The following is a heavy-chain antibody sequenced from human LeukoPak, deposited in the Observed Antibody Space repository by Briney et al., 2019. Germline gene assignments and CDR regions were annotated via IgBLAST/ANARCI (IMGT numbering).Heavy chain of an antibody. J-gene: IGHJ4*02. CDR3: AKDVEYGSGTPIGY. V-gene: IGHV3-23*01. Sequence: GSLRLSCAASGFTLSSYAMSWVRQAPGKGLEWVSTISDSGGSKYYADSVKGRFTISRDNSKNTLYLQMNGLRAEDTAVYYCAKDVEYGSGTPIGYWGQGTLVTVSS. CDR1: GFTLSSYA. D-gene: IGHD3-10*01. CDR2: ISDSGGSK.